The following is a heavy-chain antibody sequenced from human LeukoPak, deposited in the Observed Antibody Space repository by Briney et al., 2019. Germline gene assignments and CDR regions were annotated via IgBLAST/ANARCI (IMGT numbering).Heavy chain of an antibody. V-gene: IGHV3-48*03. J-gene: IGHJ5*02. D-gene: IGHD2-2*01. CDR1: GFTFSSYE. CDR3: ARGGRQYCSSTSCYGGWNNWFDP. Sequence: GGSLRLSCAASGFTFSSYEMNWVRQAPGKGLEWVSYISSSGSTVYYADSVKGRFTISRDNAKNTLYLQMNSLRAEDTAVYYCARGGRQYCSSTSCYGGWNNWFDPWGQGTLVTVSS. CDR2: ISSSGSTV.